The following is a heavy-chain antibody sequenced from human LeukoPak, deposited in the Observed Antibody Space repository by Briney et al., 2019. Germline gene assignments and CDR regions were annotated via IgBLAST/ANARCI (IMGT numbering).Heavy chain of an antibody. CDR2: MSPNSGDT. Sequence: ASVKVSCKASGYTFTSYDFNWVRQATGQRPEWMGWMSPNSGDTGYAQQFQDRVTMTRNTSISTAYMELSSLRSDDTAVYYCAGGPPNWGYDYWGPGTLVTVSS. J-gene: IGHJ4*02. D-gene: IGHD7-27*01. CDR1: GYTFTSYD. V-gene: IGHV1-8*01. CDR3: AGGPPNWGYDY.